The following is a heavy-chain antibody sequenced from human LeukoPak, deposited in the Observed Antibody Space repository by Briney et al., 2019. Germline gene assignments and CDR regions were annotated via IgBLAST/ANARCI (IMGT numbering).Heavy chain of an antibody. Sequence: GGSLRLSCAASGFTFSSYSMNWVRQAPGKGLEWVANIKQDGSEKYYVDSVKGRFTISRDNAKNSLYLQMNSLRAEDTAVYYCARQFFPRRGYGMDVWGQGTTVTVSS. CDR2: IKQDGSEK. CDR3: ARQFFPRRGYGMDV. J-gene: IGHJ6*02. V-gene: IGHV3-7*01. CDR1: GFTFSSYS.